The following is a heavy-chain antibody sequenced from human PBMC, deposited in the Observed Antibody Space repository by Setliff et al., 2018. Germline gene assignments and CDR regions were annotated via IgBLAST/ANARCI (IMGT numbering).Heavy chain of an antibody. CDR3: AKHGAYNDFLTGYNFYYGMDV. CDR2: MSWNSGSI. J-gene: IGHJ6*02. CDR1: GFTFDDYA. Sequence: GGSLRLSCAASGFTFDDYAMHWVRQAPGKGLEWVSGMSWNSGSIGYADSVKGRFTISRDNSKNTLYLQMNSLRAEDTAVYYCAKHGAYNDFLTGYNFYYGMDVWGQGTTVTVSS. D-gene: IGHD3-9*01. V-gene: IGHV3-9*01.